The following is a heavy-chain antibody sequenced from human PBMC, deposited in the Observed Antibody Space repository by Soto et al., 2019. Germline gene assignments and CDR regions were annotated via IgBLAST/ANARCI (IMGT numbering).Heavy chain of an antibody. J-gene: IGHJ4*02. D-gene: IGHD3-22*01. V-gene: IGHV4-31*03. CDR3: ARKVVINVTKYFDY. CDR2: IYYNGST. Sequence: SETLSLTCTVSGGSISSGGYYWSWIRQHPGKGLEWIGYIYYNGSTYYNPSLKSRVTISVDTSKNQFSLKLSSVTAADTAVYYCARKVVINVTKYFDYWGQGTLVTVSS. CDR1: GGSISSGGYY.